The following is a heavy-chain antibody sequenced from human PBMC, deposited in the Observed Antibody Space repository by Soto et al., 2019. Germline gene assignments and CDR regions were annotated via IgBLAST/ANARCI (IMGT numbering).Heavy chain of an antibody. D-gene: IGHD5-12*01. Sequence: ASVKVSCKASGYTFTSYGISWVRQAPGQGLEWMGWISAYNGNTNYAQKLQGRVTMTTDTSTSTAYMELRSLRSDATDVYYCARDKGWLQSRLGSYWGQGTLVTVS. J-gene: IGHJ4*02. CDR3: ARDKGWLQSRLGSY. CDR2: ISAYNGNT. V-gene: IGHV1-18*04. CDR1: GYTFTSYG.